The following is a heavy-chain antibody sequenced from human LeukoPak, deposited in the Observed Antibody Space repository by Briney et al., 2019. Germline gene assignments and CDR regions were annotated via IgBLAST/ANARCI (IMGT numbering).Heavy chain of an antibody. Sequence: SVKVSCKASGGTFSSYAISWVRQAPGQGLEWMGRIIPILGIANYAQKFQGRVTITADKSTSTAYMELSSLRSEDTAVYYCASNCGGDCYSEYFQHWGQGTLVTVSS. D-gene: IGHD2-21*02. CDR2: IIPILGIA. CDR3: ASNCGGDCYSEYFQH. CDR1: GGTFSSYA. J-gene: IGHJ1*01. V-gene: IGHV1-69*04.